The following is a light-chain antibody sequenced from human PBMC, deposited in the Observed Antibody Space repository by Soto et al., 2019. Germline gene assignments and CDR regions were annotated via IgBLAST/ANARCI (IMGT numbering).Light chain of an antibody. CDR3: QQSYSTMAT. CDR1: QSIRTY. J-gene: IGKJ1*01. V-gene: IGKV1-39*01. Sequence: DFQMTQSPSSLSASIGYRVTITCRASQSIRTYLNWYQQKPGKAPQLLIFAGSRLQSGVPSRFSGSGSGTDFTLTISSLQPEDFATYYCQQSYSTMATFGQGTKVEIK. CDR2: AGS.